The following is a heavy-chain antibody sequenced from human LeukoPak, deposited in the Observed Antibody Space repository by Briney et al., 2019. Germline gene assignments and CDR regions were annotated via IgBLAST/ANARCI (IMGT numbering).Heavy chain of an antibody. J-gene: IGHJ4*02. CDR2: IHTCGST. V-gene: IGHV4-4*07. CDR3: ARGWSGVEVYFDY. D-gene: IGHD3-3*01. CDR1: GGSISSHY. Sequence: SETLSLTCTVPGGSISSHYWSWIRQPAGQGLESIGRIHTCGSTNNNPSLKSRVTMSVDTSKNQFSLKLSSVTAADTAVYFCARGWSGVEVYFDYWGQGTLVTVSS.